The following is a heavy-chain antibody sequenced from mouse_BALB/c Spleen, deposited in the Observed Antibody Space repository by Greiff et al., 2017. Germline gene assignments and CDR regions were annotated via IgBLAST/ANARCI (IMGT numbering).Heavy chain of an antibody. D-gene: IGHD2-3*01. CDR1: GFNINDYY. V-gene: IGHV14-4*02. CDR2: IGPENGDT. J-gene: IGHJ2*01. CDR3: NDGHFDY. Sequence: VQLQQSGAELVRSGASVKLSCTASGFNINDYYMDWVKQRPEQGLEWIGWIGPENGDTDYAPKFQGKATLTADTSSNTAYLQLSSLTSEDSAVYYCNDGHFDYWGQGTTLTVSS.